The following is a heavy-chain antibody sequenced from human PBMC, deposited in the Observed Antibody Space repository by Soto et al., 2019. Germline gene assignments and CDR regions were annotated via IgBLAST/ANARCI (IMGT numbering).Heavy chain of an antibody. V-gene: IGHV1-3*01. CDR3: ARDGMYDFWSGYYTGPFDY. J-gene: IGHJ4*02. CDR2: INAGNGNT. D-gene: IGHD3-3*01. CDR1: GYTFTSYA. Sequence: QVPLVQSGAEVKKPGASVKVSCKASGYTFTSYAMHWVRQAPGQRLEWMGWINAGNGNTKYSQKFQGRDTITRDTSASTAYMELSSLRSEDTAVYYCARDGMYDFWSGYYTGPFDYWGQGTLVTVSS.